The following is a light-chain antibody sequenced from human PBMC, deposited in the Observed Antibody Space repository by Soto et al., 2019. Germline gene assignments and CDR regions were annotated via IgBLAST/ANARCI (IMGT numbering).Light chain of an antibody. CDR3: QQLNSYPIT. J-gene: IGKJ5*01. CDR1: HVLSSD. V-gene: IGKV1-9*01. CDR2: AAS. Sequence: DIQLTQSPSFLSASVGDRVTITCRASHVLSSDLAWYQQKPGKAPKLLIYAASTLQSGVPSRFSGSGSGTQFTLTLSSLQPEDFATYYRQQLNSYPITFGQGTRLEIK.